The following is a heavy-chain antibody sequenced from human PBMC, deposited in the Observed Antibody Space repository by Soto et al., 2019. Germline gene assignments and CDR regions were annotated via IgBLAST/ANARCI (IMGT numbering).Heavy chain of an antibody. CDR3: ARGCYYYDCLNLGSHAFDI. D-gene: IGHD3-22*01. CDR2: ISAYNGNT. CDR1: GYTFTSYG. Sequence: ASVKVSCKASGYTFTSYGISWVRQAPGQGLEWMGWISAYNGNTNYAQKLQGRVTMTTDTSTSTAYMELSSLRSEDTAVYYCARGCYYYDCLNLGSHAFDIWGQGTMVTVSS. J-gene: IGHJ3*02. V-gene: IGHV1-18*01.